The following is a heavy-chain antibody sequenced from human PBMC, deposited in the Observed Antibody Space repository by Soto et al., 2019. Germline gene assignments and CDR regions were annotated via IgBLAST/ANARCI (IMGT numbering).Heavy chain of an antibody. CDR2: IWYHGRNE. CDR1: GFTFTSYG. Sequence: GGSLRLSCAASGFTFTSYGMHWVRQAPGQGLEWGAVIWYHGRNEYYADSVKGRFTISSDNSKNTVYLQMNSLRAEDTAVYYCAKDVRWSRTTCYQFDSWGQGTLVTVSS. J-gene: IGHJ4*02. CDR3: AKDVRWSRTTCYQFDS. D-gene: IGHD2-2*01. V-gene: IGHV3-33*06.